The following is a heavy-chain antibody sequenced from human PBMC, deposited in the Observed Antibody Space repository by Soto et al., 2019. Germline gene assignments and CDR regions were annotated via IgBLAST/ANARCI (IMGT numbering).Heavy chain of an antibody. CDR2: ISAYNGNT. V-gene: IGHV1-18*01. D-gene: IGHD1-26*01. CDR1: GFTFTSSA. J-gene: IGHJ6*02. CDR3: ARVVEWEAFDYYYYGMDV. Sequence: ASVKVSCKASGFTFTSSAVQWVRQARGRRLEWIGWISAYNGNTNYAQKLQGRVAMTTDTSTSTAYMELRSLRSDDTAVYYCARVVEWEAFDYYYYGMDVWGQGTTVTVSS.